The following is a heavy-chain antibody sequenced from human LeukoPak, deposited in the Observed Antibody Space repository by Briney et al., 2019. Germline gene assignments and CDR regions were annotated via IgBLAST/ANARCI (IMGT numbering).Heavy chain of an antibody. CDR2: IIPIFGTA. D-gene: IGHD5-12*01. CDR3: ATTSTPSDYYYYYGMDV. Sequence: SVKVSCKASGGTFISYAISWVRQAPGQGLEWMGGIIPIFGTANYAQKFQGRVTITADESTSTAYMELSSLRSEDTAVYYCATTSTPSDYYYYYGMDVWGQGTTVTVSS. CDR1: GGTFISYA. J-gene: IGHJ6*02. V-gene: IGHV1-69*13.